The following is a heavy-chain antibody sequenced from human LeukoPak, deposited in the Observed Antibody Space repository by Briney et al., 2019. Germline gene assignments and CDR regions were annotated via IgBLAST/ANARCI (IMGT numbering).Heavy chain of an antibody. CDR1: GGTFSSYA. D-gene: IGHD3-3*01. CDR2: IIPILGTV. V-gene: IGHV1-69*05. J-gene: IGHJ6*03. CDR3: ARDGYYDFWRHGNYYCYMDV. Sequence: SVKVSCKASGGTFSSYAISWVRQARGQGLEWMGGIIPILGTVNYAQKFQGRVTITTDESTSTAYMELSSLRSEDTAVYYCARDGYYDFWRHGNYYCYMDVWGKGTTVTVSS.